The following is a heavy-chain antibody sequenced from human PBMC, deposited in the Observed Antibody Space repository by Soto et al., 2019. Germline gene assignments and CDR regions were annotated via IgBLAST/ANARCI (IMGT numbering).Heavy chain of an antibody. CDR1: GFTFSSYA. D-gene: IGHD2-2*02. CDR2: ISGSGGST. CDR3: AKSPIVVVPAAIYYFDY. Sequence: LRLSCAASGFTFSSYAMSWVRQAPGKGLEWVSAISGSGGSTYYADSVKGRFTISRDNSKNTLYLQMNSLRAEDTAVYYCAKSPIVVVPAAIYYFDYWGQGTLVTVSS. J-gene: IGHJ4*02. V-gene: IGHV3-23*01.